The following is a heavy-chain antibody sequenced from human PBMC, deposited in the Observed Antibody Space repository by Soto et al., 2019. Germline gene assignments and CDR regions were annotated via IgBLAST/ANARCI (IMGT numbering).Heavy chain of an antibody. V-gene: IGHV3-23*01. D-gene: IGHD3-16*01. CDR2: ISGSGDSI. CDR3: AKRALGFSYYFDY. Sequence: EMQLLESGGGLVQPGGSLRLSCAASGFTFSSYAMSWVRQAPGKGLEWVSAISGSGDSIYYADSVKGRFTISRDNSQNTLYLQMNSLRAEDTAVYYCAKRALGFSYYFDYWGQGTLVTVSS. J-gene: IGHJ4*02. CDR1: GFTFSSYA.